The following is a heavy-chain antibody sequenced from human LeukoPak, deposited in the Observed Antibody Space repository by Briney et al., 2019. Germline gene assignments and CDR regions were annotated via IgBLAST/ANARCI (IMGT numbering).Heavy chain of an antibody. J-gene: IGHJ3*02. CDR2: IHSGGTT. D-gene: IGHD6-19*01. CDR3: VRKKWGVAGIWVGAFDI. Sequence: PGGSLRLSCAASGFTVSNYYMSWVRQAPGKGLEWVSVIHSGGTTNYADSVKGRFTISRDNAKNSLYLQMNSLRAEDTAVYYCVRKKWGVAGIWVGAFDIWGQGTMVTVSS. CDR1: GFTVSNYY. V-gene: IGHV3-53*01.